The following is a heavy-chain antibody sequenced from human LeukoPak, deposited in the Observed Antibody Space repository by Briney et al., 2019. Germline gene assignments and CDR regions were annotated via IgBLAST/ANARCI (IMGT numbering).Heavy chain of an antibody. CDR1: GGTFSSYA. D-gene: IGHD1-14*01. J-gene: IGHJ3*02. V-gene: IGHV1-69*06. Sequence: SVKVSCKASGGTFSSYAITWVRQAPGQGLEWMGGIIPIFGTANYAQKFQGRVTITAVKSTSTAYMDLSSLRSEDTAVYYCARVRAAGRTRDAFDIWGQGTMVTVSS. CDR3: ARVRAAGRTRDAFDI. CDR2: IIPIFGTA.